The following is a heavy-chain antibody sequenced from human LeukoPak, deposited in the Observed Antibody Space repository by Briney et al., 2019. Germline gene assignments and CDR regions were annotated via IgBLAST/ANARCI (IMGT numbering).Heavy chain of an antibody. Sequence: GGSLRLSCAASGFTFSSYEMNWVRQAPGKGLEWVSYISSSGSTIYYADSVKGRFTISRDNAKNSLYLQMNSLRAEDTAVYYCARSGVIADCSGGSCYGDWFDPWGQGTLVTVSS. J-gene: IGHJ5*02. V-gene: IGHV3-48*03. D-gene: IGHD2-15*01. CDR2: ISSSGSTI. CDR1: GFTFSSYE. CDR3: ARSGVIADCSGGSCYGDWFDP.